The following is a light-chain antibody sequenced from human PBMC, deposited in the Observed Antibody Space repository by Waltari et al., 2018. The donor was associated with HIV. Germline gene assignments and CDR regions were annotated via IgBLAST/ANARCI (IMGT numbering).Light chain of an antibody. J-gene: IGLJ2*01. CDR1: TSNIGADYD. CDR2: GNK. Sequence: QSVLTQPPSVSGAPGQRVTISCTGITSNIGADYDVHWYQQIPGTAPKLLISGNKNRPSGVPDRFSASKSGTSASLTITGLQAEDEADYFCQSYDITLSASVVFGGGTKLTVL. CDR3: QSYDITLSASVV. V-gene: IGLV1-40*01.